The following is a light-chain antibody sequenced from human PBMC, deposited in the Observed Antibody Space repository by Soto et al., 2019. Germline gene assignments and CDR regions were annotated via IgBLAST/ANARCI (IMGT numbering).Light chain of an antibody. V-gene: IGKV3-20*01. CDR1: QSVSSTD. CDR2: GAS. J-gene: IGKJ5*01. CDR3: QQYGSSHT. Sequence: EIVLTQSPGTLSLSPGERATLSCRASQSVSSTDLAWYQQKPGQPPRLLIFGASTRATGIPGRFSGSGAGAYFNLTISRLEPADFGVYYCQQYGSSHTFGQGTRLEI.